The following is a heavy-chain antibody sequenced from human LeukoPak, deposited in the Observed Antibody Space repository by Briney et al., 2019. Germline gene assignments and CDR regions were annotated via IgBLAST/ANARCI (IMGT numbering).Heavy chain of an antibody. CDR3: AKPDEMIYCSSSSCYAPRGP. D-gene: IGHD2-2*01. Sequence: GGSLRLSCAASGFTFSSYGMHWVRQAPGKGLEWVAFIRYDGSNKYYADSVKGRFTISRDNSKNTLYLQMDSLRAEDTAVYYCAKPDEMIYCSSSSCYAPRGPWGQGTLVTVSS. V-gene: IGHV3-30*02. CDR1: GFTFSSYG. CDR2: IRYDGSNK. J-gene: IGHJ5*02.